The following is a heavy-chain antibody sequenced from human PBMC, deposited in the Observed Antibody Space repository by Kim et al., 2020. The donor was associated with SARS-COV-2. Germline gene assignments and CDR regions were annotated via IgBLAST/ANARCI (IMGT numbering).Heavy chain of an antibody. CDR2: DGAEK. D-gene: IGHD6-19*01. V-gene: IGHV3-7*03. J-gene: IGHJ4*02. CDR3: TNRAWLEA. Sequence: DGAEKHYVEAVKGRFTNSRDNAKNSLFLQMNRLRAEDTAVYYCTNRAWLEAWGQGTLVTVSS.